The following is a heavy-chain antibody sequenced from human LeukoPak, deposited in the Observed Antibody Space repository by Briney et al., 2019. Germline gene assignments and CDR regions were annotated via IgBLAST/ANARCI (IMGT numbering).Heavy chain of an antibody. D-gene: IGHD2-15*01. CDR2: INSDGSST. J-gene: IGHJ4*02. CDR3: ARREGYCSGGSCYFDY. CDR1: GFTFSSYW. Sequence: GGSLRLSCAASGFTFSSYWMHWVRQAPRKALVWVSRINSDGSSTSYADSVKGRFTISRDNAKNTLYLQMNSLRAEDTAVYYCARREGYCSGGSCYFDYWGQGTLVTVSS. V-gene: IGHV3-74*01.